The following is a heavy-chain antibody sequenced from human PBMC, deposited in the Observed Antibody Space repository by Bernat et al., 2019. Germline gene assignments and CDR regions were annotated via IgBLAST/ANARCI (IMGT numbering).Heavy chain of an antibody. Sequence: QVQLVESGGGVVQPGRSLRLSCAASGFTFSSYGMHWVRQAPGKGLEWVAVISYDGSNKYYTDSVKGRFTISRDNSKNTLYLQMNSLRAEDTAVYYCAKPLNGYGMDVWGQGTRVTVSS. J-gene: IGHJ6*02. V-gene: IGHV3-30*18. CDR1: GFTFSSYG. CDR2: ISYDGSNK. CDR3: AKPLNGYGMDV.